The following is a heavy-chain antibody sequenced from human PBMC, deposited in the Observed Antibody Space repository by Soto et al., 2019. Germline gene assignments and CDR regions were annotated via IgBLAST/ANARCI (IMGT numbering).Heavy chain of an antibody. Sequence: QVTLKESGPVLVKPTETLTLTCTVSGFSLSNARMSVSWIRQPPGKALEWLAHIFSNDAKSYSASLKNRLTISKDTSKSQVVLTMPKMDPVDTATYYCARIRGWGWLGPNDYWGQGTLVTVSS. CDR1: GFSLSNARMS. CDR3: ARIRGWGWLGPNDY. V-gene: IGHV2-26*01. D-gene: IGHD3-10*01. CDR2: IFSNDAK. J-gene: IGHJ4*02.